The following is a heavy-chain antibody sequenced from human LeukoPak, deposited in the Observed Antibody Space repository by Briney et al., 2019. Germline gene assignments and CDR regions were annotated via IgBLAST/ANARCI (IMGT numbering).Heavy chain of an antibody. V-gene: IGHV4-59*01. CDR2: IYYSGNT. CDR1: GGSISYYY. CDR3: ARESGYYDSRSVVGFDL. Sequence: SETLSLTCTVSGGSISYYYWSWIRQPPGKGLERIGYIYYSGNTNYNPSLTSRVTISVDTSKNQFSLKLSSVTAADTAVYYCARESGYYDSRSVVGFDLWGQGTMVIVSA. J-gene: IGHJ3*01. D-gene: IGHD3-16*01.